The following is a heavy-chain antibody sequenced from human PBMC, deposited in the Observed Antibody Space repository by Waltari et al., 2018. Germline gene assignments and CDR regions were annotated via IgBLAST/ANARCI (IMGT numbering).Heavy chain of an antibody. V-gene: IGHV3-23*01. CDR2: ISGSGDRT. CDR3: AKGANPQHPYHFEN. CDR1: GFTFSRSA. Sequence: EVQLLESGGGLVQPGGSLRLSCAASGFTFSRSAMSWVRQAPGKGVEWFSGISGSGDRTDDADSVKGRFTISRDNSKNTLSLQMNSLRVEDTAIYYCAKGANPQHPYHFENWGQGTLVTVSS. J-gene: IGHJ4*02.